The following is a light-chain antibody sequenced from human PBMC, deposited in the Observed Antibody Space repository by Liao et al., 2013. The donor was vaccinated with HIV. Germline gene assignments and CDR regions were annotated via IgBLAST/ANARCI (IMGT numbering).Light chain of an antibody. V-gene: IGLV3-25*03. Sequence: SYVLTQPPSVSVAPGRAATVTCGGDDIGSESVHWYQQKPGQAPVLVIYKDSERPSGIPERFSGSSSGTTVTLTISGVQAEDEADYYCQSADSNDAVFGGGTKLTVL. CDR1: DIGSES. J-gene: IGLJ2*01. CDR2: KDS. CDR3: QSADSNDAV.